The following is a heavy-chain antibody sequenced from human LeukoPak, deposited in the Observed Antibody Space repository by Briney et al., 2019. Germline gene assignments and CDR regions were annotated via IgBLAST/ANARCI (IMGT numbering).Heavy chain of an antibody. CDR2: INHSGST. D-gene: IGHD6-19*01. J-gene: IGHJ3*02. Sequence: SETLSLTCTVSGGSISSYYWSWIRQPPGKGLEWIGEINHSGSTIYNPSLKSRVTISVDTSRNQFSLKLSSVTAADTAVYYCARDHIAVAGTAGFDIWGQGTMVTVSS. CDR3: ARDHIAVAGTAGFDI. V-gene: IGHV4-34*01. CDR1: GGSISSYY.